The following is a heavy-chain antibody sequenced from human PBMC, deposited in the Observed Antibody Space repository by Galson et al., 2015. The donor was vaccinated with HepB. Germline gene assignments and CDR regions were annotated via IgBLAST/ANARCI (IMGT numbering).Heavy chain of an antibody. CDR1: GYTFSSYS. V-gene: IGHV1-18*01. Sequence: SVKVSCKASGYTFSSYSITWVRQAPGQGLEWMGWISAYNHKTNYAQKLQGRVIMTTDTSTSTAYMELRSLRSDDTAVYYCARGALIVVVDATPNNWLDPWGQGTLVTVSS. J-gene: IGHJ5*02. CDR2: ISAYNHKT. CDR3: ARGALIVVVDATPNNWLDP. D-gene: IGHD2-15*01.